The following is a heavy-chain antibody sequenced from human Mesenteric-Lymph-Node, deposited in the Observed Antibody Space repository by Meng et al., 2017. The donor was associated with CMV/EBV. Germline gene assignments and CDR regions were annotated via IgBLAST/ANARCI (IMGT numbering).Heavy chain of an antibody. J-gene: IGHJ4*02. CDR2: IYIGGSS. V-gene: IGHV4-4*02. CDR1: GASIFSTNW. D-gene: IGHD2-8*01. CDR3: ASRMLDY. Sequence: TLSLTCPFSGASIFSTNWWGWVRQPPGKGLEWIGEIYIGGSSNYNPSLKSRVTISIEKSKNEFSLQLNSVTPEDTAVYYCASRMLDYWGQGTLVTVSS.